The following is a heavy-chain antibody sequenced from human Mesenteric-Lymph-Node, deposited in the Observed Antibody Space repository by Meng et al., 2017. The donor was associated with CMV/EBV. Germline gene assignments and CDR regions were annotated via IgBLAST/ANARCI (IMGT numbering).Heavy chain of an antibody. CDR3: ARVGRESGYVPVRAFDI. CDR2: INSDGSST. CDR1: GFTFSTYW. J-gene: IGHJ3*02. Sequence: GGSLRLSCAASGFTFSTYWMHWVRQAPGKGLVWVSRINSDGSSTSYADSVKGRFTISRDNAKNSLYLQMNSLRAEDTALYYCARVGRESGYVPVRAFDIWGQGTMVTVSS. D-gene: IGHD5-12*01. V-gene: IGHV3-74*01.